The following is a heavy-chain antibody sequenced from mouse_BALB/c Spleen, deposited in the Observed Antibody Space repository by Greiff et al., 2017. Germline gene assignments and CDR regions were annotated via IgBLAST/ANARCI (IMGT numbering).Heavy chain of an antibody. CDR3: ARQGITTVGFDY. J-gene: IGHJ4*01. D-gene: IGHD1-1*01. CDR2: ISSGGST. CDR1: GFTFSSYA. V-gene: IGHV5-6-5*01. Sequence: EVQLVESGGGLVKPGGSLKLSCAASGFTFSSYAMSWVRQTPEKRLEWVASISSGGSTYYPDSVKGRFTISRDNARNILYLQMSSLRSEDTAMYYCARQGITTVGFDYWGQGTSVTVSS.